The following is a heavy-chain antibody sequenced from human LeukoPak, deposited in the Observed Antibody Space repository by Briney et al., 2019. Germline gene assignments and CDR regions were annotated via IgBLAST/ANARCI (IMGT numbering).Heavy chain of an antibody. CDR3: ARDYEYSNSY. CDR1: GFTFSTSW. J-gene: IGHJ4*02. Sequence: AGGSLRLSCAASGFTFSTSWMAWVRQAPGKGLEWVANIKEDGRDKNHVDSVKGRFTISRDNARDLLYLQMNVLRAEDTAVYYCARDYEYSNSYWGQGTLVTVSS. CDR2: IKEDGRDK. D-gene: IGHD6-6*01. V-gene: IGHV3-7*05.